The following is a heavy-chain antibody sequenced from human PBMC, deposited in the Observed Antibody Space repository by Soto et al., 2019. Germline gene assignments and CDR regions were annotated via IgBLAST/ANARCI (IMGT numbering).Heavy chain of an antibody. CDR1: GFTFSSYW. Sequence: GGSLRLSCAASGFTFSSYWMSWVRQAPGKGLEWVANIKQDGSEIHYVDSVKGRFTISRDNAKNSLYLQMNSLRAEDTAVYYCAKDRNPHNYIIVVDDHWGQGTLVTVSS. CDR2: IKQDGSEI. D-gene: IGHD3-22*01. CDR3: AKDRNPHNYIIVVDDH. V-gene: IGHV3-7*01. J-gene: IGHJ5*02.